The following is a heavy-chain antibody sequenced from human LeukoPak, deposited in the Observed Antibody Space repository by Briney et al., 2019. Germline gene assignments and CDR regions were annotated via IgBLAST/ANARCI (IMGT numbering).Heavy chain of an antibody. CDR1: GFTFSNYV. CDR2: INNSGGST. V-gene: IGHV3-23*01. D-gene: IGHD2-2*01. J-gene: IGHJ4*02. CDR3: AKSTCSTTNCNLDYYIDF. Sequence: VGSLRLSCVASGFTFSNYVMSWVRQAPGKGLEWLSIINNSGGSTYYADSVKGRFTISRDNSKNTLYLHMRSLRAEDTAIYFCAKSTCSTTNCNLDYYIDFWGQGALVTVSS.